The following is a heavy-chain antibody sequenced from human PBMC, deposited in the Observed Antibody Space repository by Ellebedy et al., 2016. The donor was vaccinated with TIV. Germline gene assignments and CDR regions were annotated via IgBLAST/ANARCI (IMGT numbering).Heavy chain of an antibody. J-gene: IGHJ6*02. CDR2: ISTRSTYI. D-gene: IGHD3-10*01. V-gene: IGHV3-21*01. CDR3: ASIYGSGPGYPRD. CDR1: GFTFSNYW. Sequence: GESLKISCAASGFTFSNYWMHWVRQAPGKGLDWVSSISTRSTYIYYADSVKGRFTISRDNAKNSLYLQMNDLRAEDTAVYYCASIYGSGPGYPRDWGQGTTVTVSS.